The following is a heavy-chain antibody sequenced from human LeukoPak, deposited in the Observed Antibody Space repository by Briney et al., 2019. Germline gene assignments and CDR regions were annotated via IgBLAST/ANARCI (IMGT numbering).Heavy chain of an antibody. V-gene: IGHV3-30*03. CDR3: ARDYYDSSGSSWFDP. CDR1: GFTFSSYG. CDR2: ISYDGSNK. J-gene: IGHJ5*02. D-gene: IGHD3-22*01. Sequence: TGGSLRLSCAASGFTFSSYGMHWVRQAPGKGLEWVAVISYDGSNKYYADSVKGRFTISRDNAKNSLYLQMNSLRAKDTALYYCARDYYDSSGSSWFDPWGQGTLVTVSS.